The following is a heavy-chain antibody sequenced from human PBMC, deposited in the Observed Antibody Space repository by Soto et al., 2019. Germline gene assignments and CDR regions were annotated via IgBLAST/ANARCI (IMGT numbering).Heavy chain of an antibody. V-gene: IGHV3-23*01. Sequence: GESLKISCAASGFTFSSYAMSWVRQAPGKGLEWVSAISGSGGSTYYADSVKGRFTISRDNSKNTLYLQMNSLRAEDTAVYYCAKAPDIVASYFDYWGQGTLVTVSS. CDR3: AKAPDIVASYFDY. CDR2: ISGSGGST. CDR1: GFTFSSYA. J-gene: IGHJ4*02. D-gene: IGHD2-15*01.